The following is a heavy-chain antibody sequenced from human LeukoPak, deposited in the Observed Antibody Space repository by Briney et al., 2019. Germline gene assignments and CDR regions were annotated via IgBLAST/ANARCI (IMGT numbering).Heavy chain of an antibody. Sequence: SETLSLTCTVSGGSISSSTYLWVWIRQPPGKGLEWIGNIYSSGSTYYTPSLKSRVTISVDTSKNQFSLRLSSVTAADTAMYYCARDARDGYDYWGQGTLVTVSS. J-gene: IGHJ4*02. D-gene: IGHD5-24*01. V-gene: IGHV4-39*07. CDR1: GGSISSSTYL. CDR2: IYSSGST. CDR3: ARDARDGYDY.